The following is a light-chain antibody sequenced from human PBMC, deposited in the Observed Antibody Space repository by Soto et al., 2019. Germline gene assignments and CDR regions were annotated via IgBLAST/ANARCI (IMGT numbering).Light chain of an antibody. CDR1: QSVSSN. CDR3: QQYNNWIT. V-gene: IGKV3-15*01. Sequence: EIMMTQSPATLSVSPGERATLSCRASQSVSSNLAWYQQKPGQAPRLLIYDASTRATGIPARFSGSGSGTEFTLTISSLHSVVLPVYYSQQYNNWITVGQGTRREI. J-gene: IGKJ5*01. CDR2: DAS.